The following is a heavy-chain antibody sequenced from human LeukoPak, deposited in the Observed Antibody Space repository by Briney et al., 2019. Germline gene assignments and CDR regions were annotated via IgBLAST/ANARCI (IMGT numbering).Heavy chain of an antibody. J-gene: IGHJ4*02. CDR2: INTDGSST. D-gene: IGHD5-18*01. V-gene: IGHV3-74*01. CDR3: AKEDGGYNYVDY. Sequence: GGSLRLSCAASGLTFSTYWMHWVRQAPGKGLVWVSRINTDGSSTSYADSVKGRFTISRDNAKNTLYLQMNSLRAEDTAVYYCAKEDGGYNYVDYWGQGTLVTVSS. CDR1: GLTFSTYW.